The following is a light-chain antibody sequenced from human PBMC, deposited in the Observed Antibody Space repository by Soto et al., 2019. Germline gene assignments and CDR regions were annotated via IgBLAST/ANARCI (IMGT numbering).Light chain of an antibody. CDR2: AAS. Sequence: DFQVTQSPSSLSASVGDRVTITCRASQSVNDYLNWYQQRPGKAPRLLIYAASTLHSGVPSRFSGSGFGTDFSLTITSLQPEDFATYYCQQIFITPYIFGQGTKLEIK. CDR3: QQIFITPYI. CDR1: QSVNDY. J-gene: IGKJ2*01. V-gene: IGKV1-39*01.